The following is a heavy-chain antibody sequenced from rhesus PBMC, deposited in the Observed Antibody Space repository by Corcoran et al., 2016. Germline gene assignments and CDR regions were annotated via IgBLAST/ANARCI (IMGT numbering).Heavy chain of an antibody. V-gene: IGHV4-147*01. CDR3: ASSYGSGTYCYGLYYFDD. J-gene: IGHJ4*01. CDR2: IYGSSGRT. CDR1: GGSIRSHY. Sequence: QVQLQESGPGLVKPSETLSLTCAVSGGSIRSHYWSWIRQPPGKGLEWIGRIYGSSGRTTYNPALTRRGTISTDTSKNRFSLKLSSVTAADTAVYYCASSYGSGTYCYGLYYFDDWGQGVLVTVSS. D-gene: IGHD2-27*01.